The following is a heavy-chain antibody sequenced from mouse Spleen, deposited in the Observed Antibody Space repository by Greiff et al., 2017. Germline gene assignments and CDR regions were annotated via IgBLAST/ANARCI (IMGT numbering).Heavy chain of an antibody. CDR1: GFTFSSYG. CDR2: ISGGGSYT. Sequence: EVKLVESGGGLVKPGGSLKLSCAASGFTFSSYGMSWVRQTPEKRLEWVATISGGGSYTYYPDSVKGRFTISRDNAKNNLYLQMSSLRSEDTALYYCARPYDGYYVEYAMDYWGQGTSVTVSS. CDR3: ARPYDGYYVEYAMDY. V-gene: IGHV5-9-2*01. D-gene: IGHD2-3*01. J-gene: IGHJ4*01.